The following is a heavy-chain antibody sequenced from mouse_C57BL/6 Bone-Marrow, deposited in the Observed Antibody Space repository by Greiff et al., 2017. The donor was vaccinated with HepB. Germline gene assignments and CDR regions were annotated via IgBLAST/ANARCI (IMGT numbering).Heavy chain of an antibody. CDR2: INPGSGGT. CDR3: ARWGNYGYFDV. Sequence: QVQLKESGAELVRPGTSVKVSCKASGYAFTNYLIEWVKQRPGQGLEWIGVINPGSGGTNYNEKFKGKATLTADKSSSTAYMQLSSLTSEDSAVYFCARWGNYGYFDVWGTGTTVTVSS. D-gene: IGHD2-1*01. V-gene: IGHV1-54*01. J-gene: IGHJ1*03. CDR1: GYAFTNYL.